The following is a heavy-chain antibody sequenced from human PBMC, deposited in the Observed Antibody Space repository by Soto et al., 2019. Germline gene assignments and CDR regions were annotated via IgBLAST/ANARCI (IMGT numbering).Heavy chain of an antibody. CDR2: LRPNSGGT. CDR1: GYTFSDYY. Sequence: ASVKVSCKASGYTFSDYYIHWVRQVPGQGLEWMGWLRPNSGGTDSAQRFQGRVIMTRDTSIGTAYMDLTRLTSDDTGVYFCARGTALHSYLLMDVWGQGTTVTVSS. CDR3: ARGTALHSYLLMDV. D-gene: IGHD2-15*01. V-gene: IGHV1-2*02. J-gene: IGHJ6*02.